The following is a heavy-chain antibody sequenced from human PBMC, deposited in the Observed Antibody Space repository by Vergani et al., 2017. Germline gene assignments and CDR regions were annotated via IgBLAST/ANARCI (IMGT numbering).Heavy chain of an antibody. Sequence: EVQLVESGGGLVQPGRSLRLSCAASGFTFSSYWMSWVRQAPGNGLEWVGRIKSKTDGGTTDYAAPVKGRFTISRDDSKNTLYLQMNSLNTEDTAVYYCTTVVPAAMDDYWGQGTLVTVSS. CDR2: IKSKTDGGTT. V-gene: IGHV3-15*01. CDR1: GFTFSSYW. D-gene: IGHD2-2*01. J-gene: IGHJ4*02. CDR3: TTVVPAAMDDY.